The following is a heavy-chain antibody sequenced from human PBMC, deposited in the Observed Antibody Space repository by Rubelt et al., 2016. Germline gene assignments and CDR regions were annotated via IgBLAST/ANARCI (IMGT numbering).Heavy chain of an antibody. CDR3: ARDKEWLATRGFQNWFDP. CDR2: ISAYNGNT. V-gene: IGHV1-18*01. D-gene: IGHD6-19*01. Sequence: QVQLVQSGAEVKKPGASVKVSCKASGYTFTSSGISWVRRAPGQGLEGMGWISAYNGNTNYAQKLQGRVTMTTDTATSTAYMELRSLRSDDTAVYYCARDKEWLATRGFQNWFDPWGQGTLVTVSS. CDR1: GYTFTSSG. J-gene: IGHJ5*02.